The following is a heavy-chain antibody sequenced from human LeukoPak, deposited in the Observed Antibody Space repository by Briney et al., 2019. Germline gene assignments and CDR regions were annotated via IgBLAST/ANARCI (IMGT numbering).Heavy chain of an antibody. CDR2: IYPPDSDT. Sequence: GESLKISCKGSGYTFTNYWIGWVRQMPGKGLEWMGIIYPPDSDTRYSPSFQGQVTISVDKSISTAYLQWNSLKASDTAIYYCAIRDYFATGNYVDYWGQGTLVTVSS. D-gene: IGHD3-10*01. J-gene: IGHJ4*02. V-gene: IGHV5-51*01. CDR1: GYTFTNYW. CDR3: AIRDYFATGNYVDY.